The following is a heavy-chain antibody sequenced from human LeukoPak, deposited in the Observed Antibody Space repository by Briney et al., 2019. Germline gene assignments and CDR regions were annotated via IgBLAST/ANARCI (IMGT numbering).Heavy chain of an antibody. D-gene: IGHD5-12*01. Sequence: ASVKVSCKASGYTFTSYGISWVRRAPGQGLEWMGWISAYNGNTNYAQKLQGRVTMTTDTSTSTAYTELRSLRSDDTAVYYCARDEADIVATILSDYYYYGMDVWGQGTTVTVSS. CDR2: ISAYNGNT. V-gene: IGHV1-18*01. CDR1: GYTFTSYG. CDR3: ARDEADIVATILSDYYYYGMDV. J-gene: IGHJ6*02.